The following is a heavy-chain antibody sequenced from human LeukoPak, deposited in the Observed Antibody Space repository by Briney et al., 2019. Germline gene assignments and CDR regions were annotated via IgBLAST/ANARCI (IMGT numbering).Heavy chain of an antibody. Sequence: SETLSLTCTVSGGSISSYYWSWIRQPPGKGLEWIGYTYYSGSTNYNPSLKSRVTISVDTSKNQFSLKLSSVTAADTAVYYCAREGGDSAAFDYWGQGTLVTVSS. CDR3: AREGGDSAAFDY. CDR2: TYYSGST. J-gene: IGHJ4*02. V-gene: IGHV4-59*01. CDR1: GGSISSYY. D-gene: IGHD2-21*02.